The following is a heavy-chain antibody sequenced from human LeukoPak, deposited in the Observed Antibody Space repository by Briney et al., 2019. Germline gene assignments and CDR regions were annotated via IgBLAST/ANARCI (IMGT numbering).Heavy chain of an antibody. CDR1: GYIFTGYY. CDR2: INPNSGGT. J-gene: IGHJ6*03. CDR3: ARLANHYDILTGYYPNYYYMDV. Sequence: ASVKVSCKASGYIFTGYYMHWVRQAPGQGLEWMGWINPNSGGTNYAQKFQGRVTMTRDTSISTAYLQWSSLKASDTAMYYCARLANHYDILTGYYPNYYYMDVWGKGTTVTISS. V-gene: IGHV1-2*02. D-gene: IGHD3-9*01.